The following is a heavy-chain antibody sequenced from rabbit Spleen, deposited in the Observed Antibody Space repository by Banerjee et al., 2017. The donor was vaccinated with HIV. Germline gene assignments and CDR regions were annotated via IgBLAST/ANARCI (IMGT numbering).Heavy chain of an antibody. CDR2: INAVTGRA. CDR3: GRIWEVFFVWIFA. CDR1: GFSFSNKAV. Sequence: QEQLVESGGGLVKPEGSLKLSCTASGFSFSNKAVMCWVRQTPGKGLEWIACINAVTGRAFSGRWGKARFPSPKPRPPRVPLKRPGLPPGAPPPSLCGRIWEVFFVWIFAWG. V-gene: IGHV1S45*01. D-gene: IGHD5-1*01. J-gene: IGHJ1*01.